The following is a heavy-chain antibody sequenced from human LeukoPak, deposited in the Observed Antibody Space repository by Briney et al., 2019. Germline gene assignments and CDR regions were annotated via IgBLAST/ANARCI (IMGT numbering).Heavy chain of an antibody. CDR1: GGSMNSYY. Sequence: SETLSLTCTASGGSMNSYYWTWLRQPPGKGLEWIGSIYYTGITTYNLSLQSRVTLSVDTSKNQFSLRLTSVTAADTAVYYCAGSPEYCSGGNCYRFDHWGQGTLVTVSS. J-gene: IGHJ4*02. CDR3: AGSPEYCSGGNCYRFDH. V-gene: IGHV4-59*08. D-gene: IGHD2-15*01. CDR2: IYYTGIT.